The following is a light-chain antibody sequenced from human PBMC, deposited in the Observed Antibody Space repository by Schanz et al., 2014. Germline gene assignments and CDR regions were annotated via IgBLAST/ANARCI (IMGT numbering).Light chain of an antibody. Sequence: QSALTQPASVSGSLGQSITISCTGTTSDVGGYNYVSWFQQHPGKAPRLMIYDVSNRPSGVSNRFSGSKSGNTASLTISGLQAGDEAVYYCTSYTSSSTFEVFGGGTKLTVL. J-gene: IGLJ3*02. CDR3: TSYTSSSTFEV. V-gene: IGLV2-14*01. CDR1: TSDVGGYNY. CDR2: DVS.